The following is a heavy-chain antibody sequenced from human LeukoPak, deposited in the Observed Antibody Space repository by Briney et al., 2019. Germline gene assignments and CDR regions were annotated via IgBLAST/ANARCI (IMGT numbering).Heavy chain of an antibody. D-gene: IGHD3-10*01. Sequence: GGSLRLSCAASGFTFSSYAMSWVRQAPGKGLEWVSAISGSGGSTYYADSVKGRFTISRDNSKNTLYLQMNSLRDEDTAVYYCARDWREWGFGGLDYWGQGTLVTVSS. CDR1: GFTFSSYA. J-gene: IGHJ4*02. V-gene: IGHV3-23*01. CDR3: ARDWREWGFGGLDY. CDR2: ISGSGGST.